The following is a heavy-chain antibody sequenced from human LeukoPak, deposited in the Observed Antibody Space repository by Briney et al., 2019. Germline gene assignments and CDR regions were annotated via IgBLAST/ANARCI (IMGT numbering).Heavy chain of an antibody. CDR2: INAGNGNT. V-gene: IGHV1-3*03. Sequence: GASVKVSCKASGYTFTSYAMHWVRQAPGQRLEWMGWINAGNGNTKYSQKFQGRVTITRDTSASTAYMELSSLRSEDMAVYYCARDGRHRYYYDSSGFYGSWFDPWGQGTLVTVSS. CDR1: GYTFTSYA. D-gene: IGHD3-22*01. CDR3: ARDGRHRYYYDSSGFYGSWFDP. J-gene: IGHJ5*02.